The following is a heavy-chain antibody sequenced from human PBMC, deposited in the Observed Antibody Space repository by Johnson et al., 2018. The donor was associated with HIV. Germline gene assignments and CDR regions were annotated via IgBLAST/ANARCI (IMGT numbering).Heavy chain of an antibody. CDR3: ARARGGEGSGSYAFDI. J-gene: IGHJ3*02. CDR2: IKQEGSEK. CDR1: GFTFSSYW. V-gene: IGHV3-7*01. Sequence: VQLVESGGGLVQPGGSLRLSCAASGFTFSSYWMSWVRQAPGKGLEWVANIKQEGSEKYYVDSVKGRFTISRDNARTSVYLQMNSLREEDTAVYYCARARGGEGSGSYAFDIWGQGTMVTVSS. D-gene: IGHD3-10*01.